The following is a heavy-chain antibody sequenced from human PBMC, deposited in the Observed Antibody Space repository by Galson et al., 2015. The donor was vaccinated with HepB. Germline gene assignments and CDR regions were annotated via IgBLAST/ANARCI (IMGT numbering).Heavy chain of an antibody. CDR3: EGAWQ. Sequence: SLRLSCAASGFSFSNYFVGWVRQAPGKGLEWVSIISGSASRAHYADAVNGRFTIPRDNSKSMLYLQMNDLRAEDTAMYYCEGAWQWGRGVFVTVSS. V-gene: IGHV3-23*01. J-gene: IGHJ4*02. CDR2: ISGSASRA. CDR1: GFSFSNYF. D-gene: IGHD4/OR15-4a*01.